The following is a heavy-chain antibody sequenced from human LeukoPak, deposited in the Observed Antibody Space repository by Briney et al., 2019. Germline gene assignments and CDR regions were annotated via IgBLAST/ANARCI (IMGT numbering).Heavy chain of an antibody. V-gene: IGHV6-1*01. Sequence: SQTLSLTCAISGDSVSSNSAAWNWIRQPPSRGLEWLGRTYYRSKWYNDYAVSVKSRITINPDTSKNQFSLQLNSVTPEDTAVYYCTREVQAAGKTLDYWGQGTLITVSS. CDR1: GDSVSSNSAA. CDR2: TYYRSKWYN. D-gene: IGHD6-13*01. J-gene: IGHJ4*02. CDR3: TREVQAAGKTLDY.